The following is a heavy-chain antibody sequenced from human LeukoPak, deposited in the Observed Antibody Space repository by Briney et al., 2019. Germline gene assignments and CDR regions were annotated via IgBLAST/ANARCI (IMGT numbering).Heavy chain of an antibody. Sequence: GGSLRLSCAASGFTVSSNYMSWVRQAPGKGLEWVSVIYSGGSTYYADSVKGRFTISRDNAKNSLYLQMNSLRAEDTAVYYCARITISAPIDYWGQGTLVTVSS. V-gene: IGHV3-53*01. D-gene: IGHD3-3*01. CDR2: IYSGGST. J-gene: IGHJ4*02. CDR3: ARITISAPIDY. CDR1: GFTVSSNY.